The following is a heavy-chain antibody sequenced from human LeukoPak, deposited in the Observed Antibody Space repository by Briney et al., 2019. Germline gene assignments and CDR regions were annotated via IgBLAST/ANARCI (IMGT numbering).Heavy chain of an antibody. CDR2: IYYSGGT. CDR3: ARTRYYYNSRSYGAPYYFDY. D-gene: IGHD3-10*01. CDR1: GASISSGGYS. V-gene: IGHV4-30-2*03. Sequence: PSETLSLTCAVSGASISSGGYSWSWNRQPPGKGLEWIGYIYYSGGTYYNPSLKSRVTISVDTSKNQFSLKLSSVTAADTAVYYCARTRYYYNSRSYGAPYYFDYWGQGTLVTVSS. J-gene: IGHJ4*02.